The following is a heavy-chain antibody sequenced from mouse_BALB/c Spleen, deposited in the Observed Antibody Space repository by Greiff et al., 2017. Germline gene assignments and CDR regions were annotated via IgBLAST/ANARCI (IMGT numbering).Heavy chain of an antibody. D-gene: IGHD2-1*01. V-gene: IGHV5-6-4*01. Sequence: DVQLVESGGGLVKPGGSLKLSCAASGFTFSSYTMSWVRQTPEKRLEWVATISSGGSYTYYPDSVKGRFTISRDNAKITLYLQMSSLKSEDTAMYYCTRDGKDAMDYWGQGTSVTVSS. J-gene: IGHJ4*01. CDR3: TRDGKDAMDY. CDR1: GFTFSSYT. CDR2: ISSGGSYT.